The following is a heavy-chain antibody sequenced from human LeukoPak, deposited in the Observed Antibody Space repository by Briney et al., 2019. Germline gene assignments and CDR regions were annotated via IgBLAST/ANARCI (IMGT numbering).Heavy chain of an antibody. CDR2: ISYDGSNT. J-gene: IGHJ4*02. V-gene: IGHV3-30*18. CDR1: GFTFSSSD. Sequence: GTSLRLSCAASGFTFSSSDMHWVRQAPGKGLEWVAHISYDGSNTYYADSVKGRFTISRDNSKNTLYLQMNSLGAEDTAVYYCVEEYLEIGGGYWGQGTLVTVSS. D-gene: IGHD3-10*01. CDR3: VEEYLEIGGGY.